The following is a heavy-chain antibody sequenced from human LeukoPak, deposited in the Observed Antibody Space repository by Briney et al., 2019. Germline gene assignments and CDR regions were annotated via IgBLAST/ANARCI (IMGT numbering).Heavy chain of an antibody. J-gene: IGHJ4*02. CDR3: ARHASVDGNWPRPLDY. Sequence: SETLSLTCTVSGGSISSSNYYWGWIRQPPGRGLEWIGNIYYSGSTYYKPSLKTRVTISVDTSKNQFSLKLTSVTAADTAVYYCARHASVDGNWPRPLDYWGQGSLVTVSS. CDR2: IYYSGST. CDR1: GGSISSSNYY. V-gene: IGHV4-39*01. D-gene: IGHD6-19*01.